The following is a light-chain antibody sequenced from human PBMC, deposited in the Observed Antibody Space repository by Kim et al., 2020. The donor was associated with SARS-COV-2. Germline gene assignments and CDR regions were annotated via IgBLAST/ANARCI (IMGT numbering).Light chain of an antibody. Sequence: PGGTVTLTCGSSTGAVTSGHFPYWFQQKPGHAPRTLLYDTNNRHSWTPARFSGSLLGGKAALTLSGAQPEDEADYYCLLAYDNTRVFGGGTQLTVL. CDR3: LLAYDNTRV. CDR1: TGAVTSGHF. V-gene: IGLV7-46*01. CDR2: DTN. J-gene: IGLJ3*02.